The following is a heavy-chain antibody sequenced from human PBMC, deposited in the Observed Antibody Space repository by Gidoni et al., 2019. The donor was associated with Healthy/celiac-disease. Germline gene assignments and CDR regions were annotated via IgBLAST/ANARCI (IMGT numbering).Heavy chain of an antibody. V-gene: IGHV3-33*01. CDR2: IWYDGSNK. Sequence: QVQLVESGGGVVQPGRSLRLSCAASGFTFSSSGMHWVRQAPGKGLEWVAVIWYDGSNKYYADSVKGRFTISRDNSKNTLYLQMNSLRAEDTAVYYCARDPPRGSYDYWGQGTLVTVSS. J-gene: IGHJ4*02. CDR3: ARDPPRGSYDY. CDR1: GFTFSSSG. D-gene: IGHD1-26*01.